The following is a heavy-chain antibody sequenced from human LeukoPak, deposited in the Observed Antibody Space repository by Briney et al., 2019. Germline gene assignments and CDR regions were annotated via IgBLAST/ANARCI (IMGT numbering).Heavy chain of an antibody. D-gene: IGHD6-19*01. V-gene: IGHV4-34*01. CDR3: ARSGRRGSSGPYFDY. Sequence: SETLSLTCAVYGGSFSGYYWSWIRQPPGKGLEWIGEINHSGSTNYNPSLKSRVTISVDTSKNQFSLKLSSVTAADTAVYYCARSGRRGSSGPYFDYWGQGTLVTVSS. J-gene: IGHJ4*02. CDR2: INHSGST. CDR1: GGSFSGYY.